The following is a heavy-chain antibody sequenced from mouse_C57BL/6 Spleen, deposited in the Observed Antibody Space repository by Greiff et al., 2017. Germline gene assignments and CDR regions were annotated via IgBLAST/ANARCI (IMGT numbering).Heavy chain of an antibody. CDR1: GFNIKDDY. J-gene: IGHJ3*01. V-gene: IGHV14-4*01. CDR2: LDPENGDT. CDR3: TIQDSSGYVAY. Sequence: VQLQQSGAELVRPGASVKLSCTASGFNIKDDYMHWVKQRPEQGLEWIGWLDPENGDTEYASKFQGKATITADTSSNTAYLQLSSLTSEDTAVYYCTIQDSSGYVAYGGQGTLVTVSA. D-gene: IGHD3-2*02.